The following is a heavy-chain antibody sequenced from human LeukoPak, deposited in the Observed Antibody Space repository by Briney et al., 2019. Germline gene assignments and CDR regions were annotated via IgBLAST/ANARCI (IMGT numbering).Heavy chain of an antibody. V-gene: IGHV4-34*01. D-gene: IGHD3-16*01. Sequence: SVTLSLTCAVYGGSFSGYYWSWIRQPPGKGLEWIGEINHSGSTNYNPSLKSRVTISVDTSKNQFSLKLSSVTAADTAVYYCARETSQKGAHYMDVWGKGTTITISS. CDR2: INHSGST. CDR3: ARETSQKGAHYMDV. J-gene: IGHJ6*03. CDR1: GGSFSGYY.